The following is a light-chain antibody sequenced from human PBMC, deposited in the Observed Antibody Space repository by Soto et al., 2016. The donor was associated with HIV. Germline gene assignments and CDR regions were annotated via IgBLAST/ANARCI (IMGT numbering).Light chain of an antibody. V-gene: IGKV1-5*03. CDR1: QSVNDW. J-gene: IGKJ1*01. CDR3: QQYNTPPWT. Sequence: DIQLTQSPSTLSAAVGDRVTITCRASQSVNDWLAWYQQKPGTPPSLLIYKVSTLESGVPSRFSGVGFGTDSTLTISTLQPEDSAIYYCQQYNTPPWTFGQGTKVDIK. CDR2: KVS.